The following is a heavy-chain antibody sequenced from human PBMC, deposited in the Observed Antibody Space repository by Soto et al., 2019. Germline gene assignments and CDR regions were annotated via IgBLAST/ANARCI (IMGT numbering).Heavy chain of an antibody. CDR2: INPSGGST. CDR1: GYTFTSYY. CDR3: RVAAAPIADAFDI. Sequence: GASVKVSCKASGYTFTSYYMHWVRQAPGQGLEWMGIINPSGGSTSYAQKFQGRVTMTRDTSTSTVYMELSSLRSEDTAVYYCRVAAAPIADAFDIWGQGTMVTVSS. V-gene: IGHV1-46*01. J-gene: IGHJ3*02. D-gene: IGHD6-13*01.